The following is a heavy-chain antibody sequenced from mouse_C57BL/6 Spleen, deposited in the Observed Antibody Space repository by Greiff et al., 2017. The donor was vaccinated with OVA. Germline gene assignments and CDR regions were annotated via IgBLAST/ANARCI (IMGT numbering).Heavy chain of an antibody. V-gene: IGHV2-5*01. J-gene: IGHJ4*01. CDR1: GFSLTSYG. CDR2: IWRGGST. Sequence: VMLVESGPGLVQPSQSLSITCTVSGFSLTSYGVHWVRQSPGKGLEWLGVIWRGGSTDYNAAFMSRLSITKDNSKSQVFFKMNSLQADDTAIYYCAKKEEKKGGAMDYWGQGTSVTVSS. CDR3: AKKEEKKGGAMDY.